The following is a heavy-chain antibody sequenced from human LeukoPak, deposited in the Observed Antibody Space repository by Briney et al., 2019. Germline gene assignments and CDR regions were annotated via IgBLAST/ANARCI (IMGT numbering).Heavy chain of an antibody. CDR2: FDPEDVET. CDR3: ATSDPEFSPKPNFDH. Sequence: GASVTVSCKVSGYTLTELSMHWVRQAPGRGLEWMGGFDPEDVETLYEQKFQGRITVTEDTITDTAYMELSSLRPEDTAVYFCATSDPEFSPKPNFDHWGQGTLVTVSS. J-gene: IGHJ4*02. V-gene: IGHV1-24*01. D-gene: IGHD2-8*01. CDR1: GYTLTELS.